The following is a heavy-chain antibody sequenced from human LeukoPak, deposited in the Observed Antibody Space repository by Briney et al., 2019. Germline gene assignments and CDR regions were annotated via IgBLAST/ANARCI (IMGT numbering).Heavy chain of an antibody. CDR3: AGLDSSGYYAY. J-gene: IGHJ4*02. D-gene: IGHD3-22*01. Sequence: SETLSLTCAVYGGSFSGYYWSWIRQPPGKGLEWIGEINHSGSTNYNPSLKSRVTISVDTSKNQFSLKLSSVTAADTAVYYCAGLDSSGYYAYWGQGTLVTVSS. CDR2: INHSGST. V-gene: IGHV4-34*01. CDR1: GGSFSGYY.